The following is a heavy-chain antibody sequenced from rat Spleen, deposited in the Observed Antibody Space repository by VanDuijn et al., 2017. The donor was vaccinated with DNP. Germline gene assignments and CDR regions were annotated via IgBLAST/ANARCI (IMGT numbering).Heavy chain of an antibody. D-gene: IGHD1-7*01. J-gene: IGHJ2*01. CDR1: GYSITSNY. Sequence: EVQLQESGPGLVKPSQSLSLTCSVTGYSITSNYWGGIRKFQGNKMEYIGHISYSGRTDYNPSLKSRISITRDTSRNHFFLPLISVTTEDTATYYCARWTRYFDYWGQGVMVTVSS. V-gene: IGHV3-1*01. CDR3: ARWTRYFDY. CDR2: ISYSGRT.